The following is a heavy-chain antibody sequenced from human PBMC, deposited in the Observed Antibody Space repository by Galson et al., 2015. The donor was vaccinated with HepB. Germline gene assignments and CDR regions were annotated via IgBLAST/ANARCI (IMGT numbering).Heavy chain of an antibody. V-gene: IGHV3-23*01. Sequence: SLRLSCAASGFTFSSYAMSWVRQAPGKGLEWVSAISGSGGSTYYADSVKGRFTISRDNSKNTLYLQMNSLRAEDAAVYYCAKADPDGGWEGAYYSDYWGQGTLVTVSS. CDR3: AKADPDGGWEGAYYSDY. J-gene: IGHJ4*02. CDR2: ISGSGGST. D-gene: IGHD3-16*01. CDR1: GFTFSSYA.